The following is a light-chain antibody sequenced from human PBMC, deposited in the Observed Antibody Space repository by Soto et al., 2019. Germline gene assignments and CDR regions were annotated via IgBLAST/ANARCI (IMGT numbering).Light chain of an antibody. CDR1: QSISSSY. CDR2: GAS. V-gene: IGKV3-20*01. CDR3: QQYGGSPPYT. J-gene: IGKJ2*01. Sequence: VLTQSPGTLSLSPGERATISCRASQSISSSYLAWYQHKPGQAPRLLIYGASSRATGIPHRFSGSGSGTDFTLPIRRLEPEDCGVYYCQQYGGSPPYTFGQGTRLEIK.